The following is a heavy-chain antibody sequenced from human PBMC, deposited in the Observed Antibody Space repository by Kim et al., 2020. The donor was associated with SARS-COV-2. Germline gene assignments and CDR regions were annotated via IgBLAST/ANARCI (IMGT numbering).Heavy chain of an antibody. V-gene: IGHV1-2*02. J-gene: IGHJ4*02. CDR3: ARDSPAVHY. D-gene: IGHD6-25*01. CDR1: GYTFSAYY. CDR2: INPNSGAT. Sequence: ASVKVSCKASGYTFSAYYMHWVRQAPGQGLEWMGWINPNSGATTLTQKFQGRVTLTRDTYVSTMYMELNNLRSDDTAIYYFARDSPAVHYWGQGTMVTV.